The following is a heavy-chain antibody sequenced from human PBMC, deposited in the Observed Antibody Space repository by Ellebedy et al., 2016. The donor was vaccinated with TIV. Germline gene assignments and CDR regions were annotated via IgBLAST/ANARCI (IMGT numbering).Heavy chain of an antibody. CDR3: ARVPPWFGRFDP. V-gene: IGHV4-34*01. CDR1: GGSFSGHS. D-gene: IGHD3-10*01. Sequence: MPGGSLRLSCAVPGGSFSGHSWSWIRQPPGKGLEWIGEIDDSGTTSYNPSLKSRVTVSVDTSKNQFSLNLRSVTAADTGVYYCARVPPWFGRFDPWGQGTLVTVSS. CDR2: IDDSGTT. J-gene: IGHJ5*02.